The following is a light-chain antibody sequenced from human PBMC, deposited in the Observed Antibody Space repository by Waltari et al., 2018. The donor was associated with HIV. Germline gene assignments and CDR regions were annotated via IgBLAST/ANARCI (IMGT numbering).Light chain of an antibody. J-gene: IGKJ2*01. CDR1: LAMSQY. CDR3: QQSDNVPPYT. Sequence: DIQVTQSPSSVSASVGDRVTITCQSSLAMSQYVNWYQHKPGKAPKLLIYGASHLERGVPSRFSGRASGTVLTLTISSLQPEDIATYFCQQSDNVPPYTFGQGTKLEIK. CDR2: GAS. V-gene: IGKV1-33*01.